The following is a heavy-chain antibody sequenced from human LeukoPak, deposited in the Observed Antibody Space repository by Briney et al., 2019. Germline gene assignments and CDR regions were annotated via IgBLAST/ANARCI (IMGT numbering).Heavy chain of an antibody. D-gene: IGHD4-17*01. J-gene: IGHJ4*02. V-gene: IGHV1-2*02. CDR1: GYTFSAHF. CDR2: INAKSGGT. Sequence: ASVKVSCKTSGYTFSAHFIHWVRQAPGQGPEWMGWINAKSGGTRYPQKFQGRVTVTRDASISTADMELTSLTSDDTAVYYCARDTGTGDYVFDYWGQGTLLTVSS. CDR3: ARDTGTGDYVFDY.